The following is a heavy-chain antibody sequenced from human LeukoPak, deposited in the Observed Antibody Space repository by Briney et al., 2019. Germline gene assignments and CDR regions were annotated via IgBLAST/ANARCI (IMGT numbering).Heavy chain of an antibody. D-gene: IGHD3-22*01. J-gene: IGHJ1*01. CDR2: IGGSGGTT. Sequence: RPGGSLLLSCAASGFTFSSYAMCWVRQPPGKGQEGVSAIGGSGGTTYYADSEKGRFTISRDNSKNTLYLQMNSLRAEETAVYYCATGGTWEDYYDISGAQCFQHWGQGTLVTVSS. V-gene: IGHV3-23*01. CDR3: ATGGTWEDYYDISGAQCFQH. CDR1: GFTFSSYA.